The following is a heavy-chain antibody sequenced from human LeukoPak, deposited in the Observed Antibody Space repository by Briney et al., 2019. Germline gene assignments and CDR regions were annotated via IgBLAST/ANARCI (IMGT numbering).Heavy chain of an antibody. V-gene: IGHV1-46*01. CDR2: INPSGGST. J-gene: IGHJ4*02. CDR3: ARGLSPRHIAVAGIWFY. CDR1: GYTFTSYY. Sequence: ASVKVSCKASGYTFTSYYMHWVRQAPGQELEWMGIINPSGGSTSYAQKFQGRVTMTRDTSTSTVYMELSSLRSEDTAVYYCARGLSPRHIAVAGIWFYWGQGTLVTVSS. D-gene: IGHD6-19*01.